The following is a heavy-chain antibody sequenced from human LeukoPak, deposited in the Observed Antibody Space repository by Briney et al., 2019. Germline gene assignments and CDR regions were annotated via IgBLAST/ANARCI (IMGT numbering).Heavy chain of an antibody. CDR3: ARDYDYVSDY. CDR2: IYYSGST. CDR1: GGSISSSSYY. D-gene: IGHD3-16*01. J-gene: IGHJ4*02. V-gene: IGHV4-39*07. Sequence: SETLSLTCTVSGGSISSSSYYWGWIRQPPGKGLEWIGSIYYSGSTYYNPSLKSRVTISVDTSENQFSLKLSSVTAADTAVYYCARDYDYVSDYWGQGTLVTVSS.